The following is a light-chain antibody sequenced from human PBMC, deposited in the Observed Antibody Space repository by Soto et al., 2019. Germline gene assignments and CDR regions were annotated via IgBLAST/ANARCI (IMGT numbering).Light chain of an antibody. CDR2: RIS. CDR3: QQYYT. J-gene: IGKJ2*01. Sequence: ETVLTQSPGTLSMSPGETATLSCRASQTLGRNYLAWYQQKPGQAPRLLIHRISIRAAGISDRFSGSASGTDFTLTIRRLEPEDFAVYYCQQYYTFGQGTKLEIK. V-gene: IGKV3-20*01. CDR1: QTLGRNY.